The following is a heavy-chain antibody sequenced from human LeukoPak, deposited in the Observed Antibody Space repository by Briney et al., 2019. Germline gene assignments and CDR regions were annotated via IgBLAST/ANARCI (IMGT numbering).Heavy chain of an antibody. D-gene: IGHD6-25*01. V-gene: IGHV3-15*01. CDR2: IKSKFDGGTT. CDR1: GFTFSSYG. Sequence: GGSLRLSCAASGFTFSSYGMHWVRQAPGKGLEWVGRIKSKFDGGTTDYPTPVKGRFTISRDDSKTTLYLQMNSLKTEDTAVYYCTTDLPGSSDDYWGQGTLVTVSS. J-gene: IGHJ4*02. CDR3: TTDLPGSSDDY.